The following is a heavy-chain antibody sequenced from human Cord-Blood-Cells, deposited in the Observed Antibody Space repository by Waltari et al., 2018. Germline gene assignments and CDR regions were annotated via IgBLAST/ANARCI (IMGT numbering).Heavy chain of an antibody. D-gene: IGHD6-19*01. Sequence: EVQLVESGGGLVQPGGSLRLSCDASGFTFIRYSLHWVRQAQGKGLVGGYGIKRDGMSNGYAEYLKGRFTISRDNAKNALDLKMNSLIAEDTAEYYCAKSGWRPYCLDYWGQGTLVTVSS. CDR1: GFTFIRYS. CDR3: AKSGWRPYCLDY. CDR2: IKRDGMSN. J-gene: IGHJ4*02. V-gene: IGHV3-74*01.